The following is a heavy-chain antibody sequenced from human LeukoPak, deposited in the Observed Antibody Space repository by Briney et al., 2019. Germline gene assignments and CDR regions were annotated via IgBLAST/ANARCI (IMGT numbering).Heavy chain of an antibody. CDR2: ISVSGAGT. D-gene: IGHD3-10*01. Sequence: PGGSLRLSCSASGFTFSSYAVSCVRQAPGKGLEWVSAISVSGAGTYYADSVKGRFTISRDNSKNTLYLQMNSLRAEDTVVYYCAREGVRGSGSYYNVKDYWGQGTLVTVSS. CDR1: GFTFSSYA. J-gene: IGHJ4*02. CDR3: AREGVRGSGSYYNVKDY. V-gene: IGHV3-23*01.